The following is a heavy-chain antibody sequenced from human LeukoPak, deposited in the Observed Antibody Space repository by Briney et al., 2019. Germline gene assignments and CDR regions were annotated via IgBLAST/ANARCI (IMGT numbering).Heavy chain of an antibody. CDR3: ARDKAYSSSPWGFSYWFDP. J-gene: IGHJ5*02. D-gene: IGHD6-6*01. Sequence: TSETLSLTCTVSGGSISSSSYYWGWIRQPPGKGLEWIGSIYYSGSTYYNPSLKSRVTISVDTSKNQFSLKLSSVTAADTAVYYCARDKAYSSSPWGFSYWFDPWGQGTLVTVSS. CDR1: GGSISSSSYY. V-gene: IGHV4-39*07. CDR2: IYYSGST.